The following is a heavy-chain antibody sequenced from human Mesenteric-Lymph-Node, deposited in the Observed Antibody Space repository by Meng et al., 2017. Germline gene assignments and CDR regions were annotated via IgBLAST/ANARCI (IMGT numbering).Heavy chain of an antibody. CDR2: INPNSGGT. V-gene: IGHV1-2*02. CDR1: GYTFTGYY. D-gene: IGHD3-10*01. CDR3: AGGGVGSGSDYSNYFDY. J-gene: IGHJ4*02. Sequence: ASVKVSCKASGYTFTGYYMHWVRQAPGQGLEWMGWINPNSGGTNYAQKCQGRVTMTRDTSISTAYRELSRLRSDHTAVYYWAGGGVGSGSDYSNYFDYWGQGTLVTVSS.